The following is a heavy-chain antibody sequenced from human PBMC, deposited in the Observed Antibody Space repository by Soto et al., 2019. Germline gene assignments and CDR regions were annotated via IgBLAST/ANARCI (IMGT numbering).Heavy chain of an antibody. CDR3: ASSPRGYCSSTSCRELGNYYGMDV. CDR2: IYPGDSDT. J-gene: IGHJ6*02. D-gene: IGHD2-2*01. CDR1: GYSFTSYW. Sequence: GESLKISCTGSGYSFTSYWIGWVRQMPGKGLEWMGIIYPGDSDTRYSPSFQGHVTISADKSISTAYLQWSSLKASDTAMYYCASSPRGYCSSTSCRELGNYYGMDVWGQGTTVTVSS. V-gene: IGHV5-51*01.